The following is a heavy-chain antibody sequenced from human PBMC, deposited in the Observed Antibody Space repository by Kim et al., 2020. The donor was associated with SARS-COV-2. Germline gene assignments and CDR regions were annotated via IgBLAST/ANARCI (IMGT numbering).Heavy chain of an antibody. CDR2: ISSSGSTI. Sequence: GGSLRLSCAASGFSFSDYYMSWIRQAPGKGLEWVSYISSSGSTIYYADSVKGRFTISRDNAKNSLYLQMNSLRAEDTAVYYCARGPGPIGIQQLVNGADYWGQGTVVTVSS. V-gene: IGHV3-11*01. J-gene: IGHJ4*02. D-gene: IGHD6-13*01. CDR1: GFSFSDYY. CDR3: ARGPGPIGIQQLVNGADY.